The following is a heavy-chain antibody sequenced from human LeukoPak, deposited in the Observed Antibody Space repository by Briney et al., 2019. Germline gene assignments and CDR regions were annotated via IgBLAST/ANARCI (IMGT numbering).Heavy chain of an antibody. D-gene: IGHD2-2*02. J-gene: IGHJ4*02. Sequence: PGGSLRLSCEASGFIFSNYWMSWVRQAPGKGLEWVANIKYDGSETYYVDSVKGRFTISRDNGKNSLYVQMNSLSVEDTAVYYCARGYCSSTSCHTDYWGQGTLVTVSS. CDR3: ARGYCSSTSCHTDY. CDR1: GFIFSNYW. V-gene: IGHV3-7*01. CDR2: IKYDGSET.